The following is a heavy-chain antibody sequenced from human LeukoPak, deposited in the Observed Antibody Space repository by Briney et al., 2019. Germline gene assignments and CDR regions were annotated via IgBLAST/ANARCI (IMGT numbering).Heavy chain of an antibody. J-gene: IGHJ4*02. V-gene: IGHV3-30*04. CDR3: AKGGSGWYGGYYFDY. CDR1: GFTFSSYA. CDR2: ISYDGSNK. D-gene: IGHD6-19*01. Sequence: GRSLRLSCAASGFTFSSYAMHWVRQAPGKGLEWVAVISYDGSNKYYADSVKGRFTISRDNSKNTLYLQMNSLRAEDTAVYYCAKGGSGWYGGYYFDYWGQGTLVTVSS.